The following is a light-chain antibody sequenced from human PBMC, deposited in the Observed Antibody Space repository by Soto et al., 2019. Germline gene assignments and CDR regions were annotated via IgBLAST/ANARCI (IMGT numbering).Light chain of an antibody. J-gene: IGLJ1*01. CDR2: DTN. CDR3: GRWDSRLSTYV. V-gene: IGLV1-51*01. Sequence: QSVLTQPPSVSAAPGQQVTISCSRSSSNIGNDYVSWYQQLPGTAPKLLIYDTNKRAEGIPARFSGSESGTSATLGITGLQTGDEADYYCGRWDSRLSTYVFGTGTKVTVL. CDR1: SSNIGNDY.